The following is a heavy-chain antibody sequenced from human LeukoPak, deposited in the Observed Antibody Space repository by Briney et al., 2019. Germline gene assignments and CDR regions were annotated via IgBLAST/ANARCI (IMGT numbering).Heavy chain of an antibody. Sequence: GGSLRLSCAASGFTFSRYEMNWVRQAPGKGLEWVSYISSSGSTIYYADSVKGRFTISRDNAKNSLYLQMNSLRAEDTAVYYCAKPEQASWCFDYWGQGTLVTVSS. V-gene: IGHV3-48*03. CDR1: GFTFSRYE. CDR3: AKPEQASWCFDY. D-gene: IGHD2-8*02. J-gene: IGHJ4*02. CDR2: ISSSGSTI.